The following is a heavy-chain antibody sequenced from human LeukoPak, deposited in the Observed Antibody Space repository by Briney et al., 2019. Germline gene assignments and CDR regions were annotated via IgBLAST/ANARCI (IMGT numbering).Heavy chain of an antibody. V-gene: IGHV3-23*01. CDR2: ISGSGGST. D-gene: IGHD6-6*01. CDR3: AKDYFPYSSSSGPRDDNSFDY. Sequence: GGSLRLSCTASGFTFDDYDMSWVRQAPGKGLEWVSAISGSGGSTYYADSVKGRFTISRDNSKNTLYLQMNSLRAEDTAVYYCAKDYFPYSSSSGPRDDNSFDYWGQGTLVTVSS. J-gene: IGHJ4*02. CDR1: GFTFDDYD.